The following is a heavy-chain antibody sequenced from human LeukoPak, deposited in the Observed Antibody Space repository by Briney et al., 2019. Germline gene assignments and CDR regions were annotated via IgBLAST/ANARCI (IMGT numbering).Heavy chain of an antibody. CDR3: ARDKRYDSTGSTYYFDY. CDR2: INPSGGST. D-gene: IGHD3-22*01. J-gene: IGHJ4*02. Sequence: GASVKVSCKASGYTFTSYYMHWVRQAPGQGPEWMGIINPSGGSTSYAQKFQGRVTMTRDTSTSTVYMELSSLRSEDTAVYYCARDKRYDSTGSTYYFDYWGQGTLVTVSS. CDR1: GYTFTSYY. V-gene: IGHV1-46*01.